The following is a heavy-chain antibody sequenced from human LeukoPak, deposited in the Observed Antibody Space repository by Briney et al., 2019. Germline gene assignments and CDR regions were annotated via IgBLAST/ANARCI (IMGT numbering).Heavy chain of an antibody. D-gene: IGHD1-1*01. J-gene: IGHJ6*02. Sequence: GGSLRLSCAAYGFTLDDYAMHSVRHAPGKGLKCVSLISGDGGSTNYADCVKGRIISGRGNSKNSPYLQKISLRTEDTALYYGAKDGQRVRARRNYYYYCMDVGGQGTTVSVSS. CDR3: AKDGQRVRARRNYYYYCMDV. CDR2: ISGDGGST. V-gene: IGHV3-43*02. CDR1: GFTLDDYA.